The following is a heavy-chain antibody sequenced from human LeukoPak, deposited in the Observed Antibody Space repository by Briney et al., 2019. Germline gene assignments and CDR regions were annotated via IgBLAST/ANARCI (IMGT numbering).Heavy chain of an antibody. CDR2: IKQDGWEE. Sequence: PWGTLSLTCAASGGTISSYWWDWVRQAPGKGLEWVAHIKQDGWEEYDVGSVRGRFTVASDNSKNTRYLQMNRVRAEDPAVYYCAKDRDPVVPAANFRGWFGEIIGAYYYYGMDVWGQGTTVTVSS. CDR1: GGTISSYW. D-gene: IGHD3-10*01. J-gene: IGHJ6*02. V-gene: IGHV3-7*03. CDR3: AKDRDPVVPAANFRGWFGEIIGAYYYYGMDV.